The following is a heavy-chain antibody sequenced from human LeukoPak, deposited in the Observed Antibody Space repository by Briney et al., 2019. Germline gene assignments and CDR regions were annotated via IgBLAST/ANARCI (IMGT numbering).Heavy chain of an antibody. CDR1: RFTFSGYA. D-gene: IGHD1-26*01. V-gene: IGHV3-23*01. Sequence: GGSLRLSCAASRFTFSGYAMSWVRQAPGKGLEWVSTISGGGDSTYFADSVKGRFTISRDNSKNTLYLQTNSLRAEDTAVYYCAKIRWGGSYYFDYWGQGTLVTVSS. CDR3: AKIRWGGSYYFDY. CDR2: ISGGGDST. J-gene: IGHJ4*02.